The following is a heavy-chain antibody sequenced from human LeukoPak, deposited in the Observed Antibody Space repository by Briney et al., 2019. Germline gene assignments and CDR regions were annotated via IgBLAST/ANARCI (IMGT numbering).Heavy chain of an antibody. CDR3: ARFAAGGSYYYYMDV. J-gene: IGHJ6*03. Sequence: GGSLRLSCAASGITLSNYWMHWVRQAPGEGLVWVSRISRDGSSTTYADSVKGRFTISRDNAKNSLYLQMNSLRADDTAVYYCARFAAGGSYYYYMDVWGKGTTVTVSS. CDR2: ISRDGSST. V-gene: IGHV3-74*01. D-gene: IGHD6-25*01. CDR1: GITLSNYW.